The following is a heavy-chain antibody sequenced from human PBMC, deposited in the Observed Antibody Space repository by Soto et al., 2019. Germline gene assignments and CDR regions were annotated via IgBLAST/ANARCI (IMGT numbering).Heavy chain of an antibody. CDR2: INHSGST. D-gene: IGHD6-19*01. J-gene: IGHJ6*03. CDR3: ARGGRYSSGWFSYYYYMDV. CDR1: GGSFSGYY. Sequence: SETLSLTCAVYGGSFSGYYWSWIRQPPGKGLEWIGEINHSGSTNYNPSLKSRVTISVDTSKNQFSLKLSSVTAADTVVYFCARGGRYSSGWFSYYYYMDVWGQGTTVTVSS. V-gene: IGHV4-34*01.